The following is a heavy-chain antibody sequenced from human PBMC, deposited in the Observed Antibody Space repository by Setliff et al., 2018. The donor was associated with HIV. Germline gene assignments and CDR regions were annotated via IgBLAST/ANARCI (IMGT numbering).Heavy chain of an antibody. CDR1: GYTFTSYY. D-gene: IGHD3-3*01. CDR2: INPSGGST. J-gene: IGHJ3*02. V-gene: IGHV1-46*01. Sequence: GASVKVSCKASGYTFTSYYMHWVRQAPGQGLEWMGIINPSGGSTSYAQKFQGRVTMTRDTSTSTVYMELSSLRSEDTAVYYCARVRPKNRYYNFWGGYFGAFDIWGQGTMVTVSS. CDR3: ARVRPKNRYYNFWGGYFGAFDI.